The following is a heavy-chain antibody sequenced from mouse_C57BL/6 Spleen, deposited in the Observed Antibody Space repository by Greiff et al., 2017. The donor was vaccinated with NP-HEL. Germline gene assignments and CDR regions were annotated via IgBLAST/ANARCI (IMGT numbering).Heavy chain of an antibody. Sequence: EVQLVESGGDLVKPGGSLKLSCAASGFTFSSYGMSWVRQTPDKRLEWVATISSGGSYTYYPDSVKGRFTISRDNAKNTLYLQMSSLKSEDTAMYYCARQDYYGSSYGAMDYWGQGTSVTVSS. V-gene: IGHV5-6*01. D-gene: IGHD1-1*01. CDR1: GFTFSSYG. CDR2: ISSGGSYT. J-gene: IGHJ4*01. CDR3: ARQDYYGSSYGAMDY.